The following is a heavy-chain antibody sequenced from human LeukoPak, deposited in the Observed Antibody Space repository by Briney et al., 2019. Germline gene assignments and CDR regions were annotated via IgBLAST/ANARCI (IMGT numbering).Heavy chain of an antibody. CDR3: ARALGYGGYAGNYMDV. CDR2: INHSGST. CDR1: GGSFSGYY. D-gene: IGHD5-12*01. J-gene: IGHJ6*03. Sequence: SETLSLTCAVYGGSFSGYYWSWIRQPPGKGLEWIGEINHSGSTNYNPSLKSRVTISVDTSKNQFSLKLSSVTAADTAVYYCARALGYGGYAGNYMDVWGKGTTVTISS. V-gene: IGHV4-34*01.